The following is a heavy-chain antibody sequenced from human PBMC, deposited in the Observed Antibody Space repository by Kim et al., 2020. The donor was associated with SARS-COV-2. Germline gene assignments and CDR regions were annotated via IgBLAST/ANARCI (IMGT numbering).Heavy chain of an antibody. CDR3: ARDCSGGSCPPDY. D-gene: IGHD2-15*01. J-gene: IGHJ4*02. V-gene: IGHV1-3*01. Sequence: YSQKFQGRVTITRDTSASTAYMELSSLRSEDTAVYYCARDCSGGSCPPDYWGQGTLVTVSS.